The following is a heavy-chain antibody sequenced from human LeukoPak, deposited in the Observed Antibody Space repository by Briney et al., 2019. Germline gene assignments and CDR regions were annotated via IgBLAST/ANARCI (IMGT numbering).Heavy chain of an antibody. J-gene: IGHJ5*02. CDR1: GGSISGNY. CDR2: IHSSGYT. CDR3: TKRQGPTSGSYDYFDP. D-gene: IGHD1-26*01. Sequence: PSETLSLTCTVSGGSISGNYWSWIRQPPGQGLEWIAHIHSSGYTNYNPSLKSRVTISVDTSNNQFSLKVTSVTAADTAMYYCTKRQGPTSGSYDYFDPWGQGALVTLSS. V-gene: IGHV4-4*09.